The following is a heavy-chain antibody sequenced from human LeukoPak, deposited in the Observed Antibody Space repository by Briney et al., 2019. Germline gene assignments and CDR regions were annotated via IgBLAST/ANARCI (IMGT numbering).Heavy chain of an antibody. Sequence: KPSETLSLTCTVSGGSISSYYWSWIRQPPGKGLEWIGYIYYSGSTNYNPSLKSRVTISVDTSKNQFPLKLSSVTAADTAVYYCARDQGIYNHRIIDSWGQGTLVTVSS. CDR3: ARDQGIYNHRIIDS. V-gene: IGHV4-59*01. CDR2: IYYSGST. D-gene: IGHD5-12*01. CDR1: GGSISSYY. J-gene: IGHJ4*02.